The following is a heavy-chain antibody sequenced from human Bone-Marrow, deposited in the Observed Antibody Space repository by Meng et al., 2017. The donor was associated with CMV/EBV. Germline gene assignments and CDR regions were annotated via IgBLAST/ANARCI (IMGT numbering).Heavy chain of an antibody. V-gene: IGHV1-8*03. CDR2: MNPNSGNT. Sequence: ASVKVSCKASGYTFTSYDINWVRQATGQGLEWMGWMNPNSGNTGYAQKFQGRVTITRNTSISTAYMELSSLRSEDTAVYYCARDNYDFWSGPGGYGMDVCGQGTTVTASS. D-gene: IGHD3-3*01. CDR1: GYTFTSYD. J-gene: IGHJ6*02. CDR3: ARDNYDFWSGPGGYGMDV.